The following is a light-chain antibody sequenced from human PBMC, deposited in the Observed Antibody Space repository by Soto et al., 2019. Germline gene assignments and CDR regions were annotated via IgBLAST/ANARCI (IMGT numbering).Light chain of an antibody. J-gene: IGKJ1*01. CDR2: DAS. V-gene: IGKV1-39*01. CDR3: QQSYSSPPT. Sequence: IQLTQSPSSLSASVGDRVTITCRASQGISSYLGWYQQKPGKAPNLLIYDASTLHSGVPSRFSGSRSGPDFTLTISSLQPEDFATYYCQQSYSSPPTFGQGTKVEIK. CDR1: QGISSY.